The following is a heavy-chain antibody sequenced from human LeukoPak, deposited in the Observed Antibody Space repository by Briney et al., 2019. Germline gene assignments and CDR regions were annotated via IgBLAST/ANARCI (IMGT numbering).Heavy chain of an antibody. Sequence: GRSLRLSCAASGFTFSTYGMHWVRQAPGKGLEWVAVIWFDGSNKYYADSVKGRFSISRDNSKNTLFLQMNSLRVEDTAVYYCAAGQNFGDYWDQGTLVTVSS. CDR2: IWFDGSNK. CDR1: GFTFSTYG. V-gene: IGHV3-33*01. CDR3: AAGQNFGDY. D-gene: IGHD3-10*01. J-gene: IGHJ4*02.